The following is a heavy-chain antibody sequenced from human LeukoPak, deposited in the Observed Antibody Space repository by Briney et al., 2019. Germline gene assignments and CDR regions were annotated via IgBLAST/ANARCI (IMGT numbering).Heavy chain of an antibody. D-gene: IGHD2-15*01. Sequence: GGSLRLSCAASGFTFSSYSMNWVRQAPGKGLEWVSSISSSSSYIYYADSVKGRFTISRDNAKNSLYLQMNSLRAEDTAVYYCAREMEGMVGPPCLGYWGQGTLVTVSS. CDR3: AREMEGMVGPPCLGY. V-gene: IGHV3-21*04. J-gene: IGHJ4*02. CDR1: GFTFSSYS. CDR2: ISSSSSYI.